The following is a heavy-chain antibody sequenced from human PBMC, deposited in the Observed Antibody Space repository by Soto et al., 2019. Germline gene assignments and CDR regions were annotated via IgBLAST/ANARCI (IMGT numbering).Heavy chain of an antibody. CDR2: IYYTGST. CDR3: ARASLGYCSSTSCRSNWFDP. V-gene: IGHV4-31*03. J-gene: IGHJ5*02. D-gene: IGHD2-2*01. CDR1: GGSIRSGGYY. Sequence: QVQLQESGPGLVKPSQTLSLTCTVSGGSIRSGGYYWTWIRQHPGKGLEWIGYIYYTGSTYYNPSLKIRVTISEDTSKNQFSLKLSSVTAADTAVYYCARASLGYCSSTSCRSNWFDPWGQGTLVTVSS.